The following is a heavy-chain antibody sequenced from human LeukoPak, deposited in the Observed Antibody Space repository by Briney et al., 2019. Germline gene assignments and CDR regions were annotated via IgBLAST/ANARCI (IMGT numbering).Heavy chain of an antibody. Sequence: GGSLRLSCAASGFTFSYHGMNWVRQAPGKGLEWVSGINWNAGSTGYADSVKGRFTISKDNAKNSLYLQMNSLRAEDTAVYYCARDGLHGTMPSRRGKNIVGVTEGFVDYWGQGTLVTVSS. CDR3: ARDGLHGTMPSRRGKNIVGVTEGFVDY. CDR2: INWNAGST. V-gene: IGHV3-20*04. D-gene: IGHD1-26*01. J-gene: IGHJ4*02. CDR1: GFTFSYHG.